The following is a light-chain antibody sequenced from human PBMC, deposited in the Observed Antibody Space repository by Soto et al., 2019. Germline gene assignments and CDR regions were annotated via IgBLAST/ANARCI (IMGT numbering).Light chain of an antibody. J-gene: IGKJ1*01. CDR1: QGRSSW. CDR3: QQYNDNWT. CDR2: KAS. V-gene: IGKV1-5*03. Sequence: IHMTQSPSTLSATVGDTVTITCRAGQGRSSWSAWDQQKPGKAPKLLIYKASTLQSGFPSRFSGSGSGTEFTLSISSLQPDDSATYYCQQYNDNWTFGPGTKVDIK.